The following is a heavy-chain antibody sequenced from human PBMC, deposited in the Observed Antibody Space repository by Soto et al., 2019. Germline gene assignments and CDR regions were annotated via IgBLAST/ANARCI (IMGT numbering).Heavy chain of an antibody. CDR2: INAGNGNT. Sequence: ASVKVSCKASGYTFTSYAMHWVRQAPGQRLEWMGWINAGNGNTKCSQKFQDRVTITRDTSASTAYMELSSLRSEDAAVYYCARGESVVGDYWGQGTLVTVSS. CDR1: GYTFTSYA. V-gene: IGHV1-3*01. CDR3: ARGESVVGDY. D-gene: IGHD2-15*01. J-gene: IGHJ4*02.